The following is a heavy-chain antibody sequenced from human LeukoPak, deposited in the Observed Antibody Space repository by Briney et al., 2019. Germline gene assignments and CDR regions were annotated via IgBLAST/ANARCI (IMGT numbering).Heavy chain of an antibody. V-gene: IGHV3-21*01. CDR1: GFTFSSYS. D-gene: IGHD2-15*01. CDR2: NSSSSSYI. Sequence: PGGSLRLSCAASGFTFSSYSMNWVPQAPGKGLEWVSCNSSSSSYIYYADSVKGRFTISRDNSKNSLYLQMNSLRAEDTAVYYCAKDCVSSVVVVAATPFDYWGQGTLVTVSS. J-gene: IGHJ4*02. CDR3: AKDCVSSVVVVAATPFDY.